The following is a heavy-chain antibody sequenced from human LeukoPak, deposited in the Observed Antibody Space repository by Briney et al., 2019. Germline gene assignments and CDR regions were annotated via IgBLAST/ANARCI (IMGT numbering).Heavy chain of an antibody. J-gene: IGHJ6*03. V-gene: IGHV4-59*04. CDR2: IYHSGTT. Sequence: PSETLSLTCTVSGGSISSYYWSWIRQPPGKGLEWIGSIYHSGTTYYNPSLRSRVTMSVDTSKNQFSLKMNSVTAADTAVYYCARIYCSGGSCYSIPVPTYYFYYYMDVWGKGTTVTVS. CDR1: GGSISSYY. D-gene: IGHD2-15*01. CDR3: ARIYCSGGSCYSIPVPTYYFYYYMDV.